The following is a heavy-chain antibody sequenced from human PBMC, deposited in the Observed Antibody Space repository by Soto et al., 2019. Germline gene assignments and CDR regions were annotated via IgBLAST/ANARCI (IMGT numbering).Heavy chain of an antibody. D-gene: IGHD3-3*01. V-gene: IGHV1-69*13. CDR1: GGTFSSYA. CDR3: ARDTPDFDFWSGYPPAEAPRAMDV. Sequence: SVKVSCKASGGTFSSYAISWLRQAPGQGLEWMGGIIPIFGTANYTQKFQGRVTITADESTSTAYMELSSLRSEDTAVYYCARDTPDFDFWSGYPPAEAPRAMDVWGQGTTVTVSS. CDR2: IIPIFGTA. J-gene: IGHJ6*02.